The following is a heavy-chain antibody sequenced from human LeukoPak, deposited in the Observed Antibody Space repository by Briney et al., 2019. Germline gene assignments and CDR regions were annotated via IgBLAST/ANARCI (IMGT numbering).Heavy chain of an antibody. CDR2: VSWNSGSI. CDR3: AKLPMTTVTTDGMDV. V-gene: IGHV3-9*01. J-gene: IGHJ6*02. Sequence: GRSLRLSCAASGFTFDDYAMHWVRQAPGKGLAWVSGVSWNSGSIGYADSVKGRFTISRDNAKNSLYLQMNSLRAEDTALYYCAKLPMTTVTTDGMDVWGQGTTVTVSS. CDR1: GFTFDDYA. D-gene: IGHD4-17*01.